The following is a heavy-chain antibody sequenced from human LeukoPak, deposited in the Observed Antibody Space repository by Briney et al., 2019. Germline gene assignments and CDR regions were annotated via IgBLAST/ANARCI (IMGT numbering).Heavy chain of an antibody. CDR3: AAGITIFGVVDHAYYYYMDV. D-gene: IGHD3-3*01. CDR1: GFTFSSYS. V-gene: IGHV3-21*01. CDR2: ISSSSSYI. Sequence: GGSLRLSCAASGFTFSSYSMNWVRQAPGKGLEWVSSISSSSSYIYYADSVKGRFTISRDNAKNSLYLQMNSLRAEDTAVYYCAAGITIFGVVDHAYYYYMDVWGKGTTVAVSS. J-gene: IGHJ6*03.